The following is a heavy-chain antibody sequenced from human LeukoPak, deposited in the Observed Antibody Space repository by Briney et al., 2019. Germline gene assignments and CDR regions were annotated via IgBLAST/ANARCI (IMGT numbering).Heavy chain of an antibody. J-gene: IGHJ4*02. D-gene: IGHD3-10*02. CDR3: ARPYVSGGFDY. CDR2: ITSSSDTI. Sequence: GGSLRLSCAASGFTFSIYSMNWVRQAPGKGLEWVSYITSSSDTIYYADSVRGRFTISRDNAKNSLYLQMNSLRAEDTAVYYCARPYVSGGFDYWGQGTLVTVSS. CDR1: GFTFSIYS. V-gene: IGHV3-48*01.